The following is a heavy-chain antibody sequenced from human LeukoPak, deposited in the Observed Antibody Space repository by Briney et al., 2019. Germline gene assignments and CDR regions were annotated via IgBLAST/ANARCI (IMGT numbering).Heavy chain of an antibody. D-gene: IGHD5-12*01. V-gene: IGHV1-69*06. CDR1: GGTFRSYG. J-gene: IGHJ4*02. Sequence: SVKVSCKASGGTFRSYGINWVRQASGQGLEWMGGIIPIFDTTNYAQKFQGRVTITADKSTSTAYMELSSLTSDDTAVYYCARDGRGYSGYDFRYFDYWGQGTLVTVSS. CDR3: ARDGRGYSGYDFRYFDY. CDR2: IIPIFDTT.